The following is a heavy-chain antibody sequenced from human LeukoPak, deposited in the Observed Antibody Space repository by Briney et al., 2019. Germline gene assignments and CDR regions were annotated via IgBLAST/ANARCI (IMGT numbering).Heavy chain of an antibody. Sequence: SGPTLVNPPQTLTLTCTFSGFSLSTRGGGVGWIRQPPGKALEWLALIYWDDDKRYSPSLKSRLTITKDTSKNQVVPTMTNMDPVDTATYYCAHSPELLIAAFFDYWGQGTLVTVSS. CDR3: AHSPELLIAAFFDY. V-gene: IGHV2-5*02. CDR2: IYWDDDK. D-gene: IGHD6-13*01. CDR1: GFSLSTRGGG. J-gene: IGHJ4*02.